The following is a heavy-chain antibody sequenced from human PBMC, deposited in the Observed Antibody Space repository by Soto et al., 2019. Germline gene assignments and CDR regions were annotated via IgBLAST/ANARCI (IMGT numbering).Heavy chain of an antibody. CDR3: ATYTYYYDSSGYYYTPPSYFDY. D-gene: IGHD3-22*01. J-gene: IGHJ4*02. Sequence: PSETPSLTCTVSGGSISSSSYYWGWIRQPPGKGLEWIGSIYYSGSTYYNPSLKSRVTISVDTSKNHFSLKLSSVTAANTAVYYCATYTYYYDSSGYYYTPPSYFDYWGQGTPVTV. V-gene: IGHV4-39*05. CDR2: IYYSGST. CDR1: GGSISSSSYY.